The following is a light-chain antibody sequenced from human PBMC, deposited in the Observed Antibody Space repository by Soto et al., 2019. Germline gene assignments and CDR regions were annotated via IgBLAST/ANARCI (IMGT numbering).Light chain of an antibody. J-gene: IGKJ1*01. Sequence: DIQMTQSPSTLSGSVGDRVTITCRASQTISSWLAWYQQKPGKAPKLLIYKASTLKSGVPSRFSGSESGTEFTLTISSLQPDDFATYYCQHYNSYSEAFGQGTKWIS. V-gene: IGKV1-5*03. CDR2: KAS. CDR3: QHYNSYSEA. CDR1: QTISSW.